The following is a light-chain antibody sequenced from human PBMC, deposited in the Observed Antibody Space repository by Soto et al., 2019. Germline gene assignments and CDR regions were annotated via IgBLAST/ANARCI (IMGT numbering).Light chain of an antibody. Sequence: QSVLTQPASGYGAPGQSITIFCTGTSSDVGGYNYVSWYQQHPGKAPKFMIYDVSNRPSGVSNRFSGSKSGNTASLTISGLQAEDEADYYCSSYTPSNTRQIVFGTGTKVTVL. CDR2: DVS. CDR3: SSYTPSNTRQIV. J-gene: IGLJ1*01. V-gene: IGLV2-14*01. CDR1: SSDVGGYNY.